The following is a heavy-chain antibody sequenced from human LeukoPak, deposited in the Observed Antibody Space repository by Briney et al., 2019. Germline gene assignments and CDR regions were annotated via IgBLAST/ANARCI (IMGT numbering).Heavy chain of an antibody. CDR3: ARDPRGFGERADYYGMDV. CDR2: IYSGGST. D-gene: IGHD3-10*01. V-gene: IGHV3-53*01. J-gene: IGHJ6*02. CDR1: GFTVSSNY. Sequence: GGSLRLSCAASGFTVSSNYMSWVRQAPGKGLEWVSVIYSGGSTYYADSVKGRFTISRDNSKNTLYLQMNSLRAEDTAVYYCARDPRGFGERADYYGMDVWGQGTTVTVSS.